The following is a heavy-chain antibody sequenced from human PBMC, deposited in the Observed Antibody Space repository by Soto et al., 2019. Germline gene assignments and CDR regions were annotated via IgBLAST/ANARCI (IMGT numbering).Heavy chain of an antibody. D-gene: IGHD6-13*01. J-gene: IGHJ4*02. V-gene: IGHV3-9*01. CDR3: ARGPFYGSS. CDR1: GFPFDDYA. CDR2: ISWSGNNM. Sequence: PGGSLRLSCAASGFPFDDYAMYWVRQTPGKGLEWVSGISWSGNNMDYRDSVKGRFTISRDNAKNTLYLQMNSLRAEDTAVYYCARGPFYGSSWGQGTLVTVSS.